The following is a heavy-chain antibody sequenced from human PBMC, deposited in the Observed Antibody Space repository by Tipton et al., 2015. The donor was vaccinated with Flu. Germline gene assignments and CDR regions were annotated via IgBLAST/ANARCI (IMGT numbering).Heavy chain of an antibody. CDR3: ARLVSGGWYAVPDF. CDR1: GFTFSSYG. Sequence: LRLSCAASGFTFSSYGMHWVRQSPGKGLEWIGNIFHTGSTYHNPSLKSRVTISIDTSKNQFSLDLSSVTAADMAIYYCARLVSGGWYAVPDFWGRGTLVTISS. J-gene: IGHJ4*02. D-gene: IGHD6-19*01. CDR2: IFHTGST. V-gene: IGHV4-38-2*01.